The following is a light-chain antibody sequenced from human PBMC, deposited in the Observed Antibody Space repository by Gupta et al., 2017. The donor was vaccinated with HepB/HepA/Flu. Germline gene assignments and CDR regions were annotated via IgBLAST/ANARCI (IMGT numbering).Light chain of an antibody. Sequence: QAVLTQPSSLSASPGASASLTCPLRSGINVGTYGMYWYQQKPGSPPQFLLRYKSDSDKQQGSGVPSRFSGSKDASANAGILLISGLQPEDEADYYCMIWHSSAWVFGGGTKLTVL. J-gene: IGLJ3*02. CDR3: MIWHSSAWV. CDR1: SGINVGTYG. CDR2: YKSDSDK. V-gene: IGLV5-45*02.